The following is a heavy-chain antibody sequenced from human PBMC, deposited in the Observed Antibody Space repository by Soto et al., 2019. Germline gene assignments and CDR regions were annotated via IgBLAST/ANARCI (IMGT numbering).Heavy chain of an antibody. CDR1: SGSISSSNW. V-gene: IGHV4-4*02. CDR3: ARDSDGLLGAFDI. Sequence: QVQLQESGPGLVKPSGTLSLTCAVSSGSISSSNWWRWVRQPPGKGLEWIGEIYHSGSTNYNPSLKSRVTISVDKSKSRFSLKLSSVTAADTAVYYCARDSDGLLGAFDIWGQGTMVTVSS. J-gene: IGHJ3*02. CDR2: IYHSGST. D-gene: IGHD4-17*01.